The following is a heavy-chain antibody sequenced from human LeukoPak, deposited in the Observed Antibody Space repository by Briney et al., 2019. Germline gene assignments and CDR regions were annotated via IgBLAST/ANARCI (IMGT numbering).Heavy chain of an antibody. CDR1: GGSFSGYY. CDR3: ASSDTAMVDYGMDV. V-gene: IGHV4-34*01. Sequence: SETLSLTCAVYGGSFSGYYWSWIRQPPGKGLEWIGEISHSGSTNYNPSLKSRVTISVDTSKNQFSLKLSSVTAADTAVYYCASSDTAMVDYGMDVWGQGTTVTVSS. CDR2: ISHSGST. J-gene: IGHJ6*02. D-gene: IGHD5-18*01.